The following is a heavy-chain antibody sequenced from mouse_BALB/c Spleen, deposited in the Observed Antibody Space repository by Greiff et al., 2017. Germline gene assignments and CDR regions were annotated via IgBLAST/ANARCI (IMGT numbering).Heavy chain of an antibody. V-gene: IGHV5-4*02. Sequence: EVMLVESGGGLVKPGGSLKLSCAASGFTFSDYYMYWVRQTPEKRLEWVATISDGGSYTYYPDSVKGRFAISRDNAKNNLYLQMSSLKSEDTAMYYCARHGNYGAMDYWGQGTSVTVSS. CDR1: GFTFSDYY. J-gene: IGHJ4*01. D-gene: IGHD2-1*01. CDR3: ARHGNYGAMDY. CDR2: ISDGGSYT.